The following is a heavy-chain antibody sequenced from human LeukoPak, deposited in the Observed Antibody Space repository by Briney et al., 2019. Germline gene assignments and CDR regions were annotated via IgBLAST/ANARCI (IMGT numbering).Heavy chain of an antibody. V-gene: IGHV4-59*01. D-gene: IGHD2-15*01. CDR3: ARAFLVGYSPEEYFFDY. Sequence: KPSETLSLTCTVSGGSISSYFWSWIRQPPGKGLEWIGYISYSGSTNYNPSLKSRVTISVDTSKSQFSLKLSSVTAADTAVYYCARAFLVGYSPEEYFFDYWGQGTLVTVSS. CDR1: GGSISSYF. J-gene: IGHJ4*02. CDR2: ISYSGST.